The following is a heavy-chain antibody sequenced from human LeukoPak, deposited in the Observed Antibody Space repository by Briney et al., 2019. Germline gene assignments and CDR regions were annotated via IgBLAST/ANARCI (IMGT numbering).Heavy chain of an antibody. CDR2: ISPSGDRT. CDR1: GFTFTNYA. D-gene: IGHD3-22*01. J-gene: IGHJ4*02. Sequence: GGSLRLSCAASGFTFTNYAMSWVRQGPARGLEWVSFISPSGDRTSNADSVEGRFTISRDNPRNTLYLQMNSLRDEDTAVYYCAIMHGYYDGSGYWVQWGQGTLVTVSS. CDR3: AIMHGYYDGSGYWVQ. V-gene: IGHV3-23*01.